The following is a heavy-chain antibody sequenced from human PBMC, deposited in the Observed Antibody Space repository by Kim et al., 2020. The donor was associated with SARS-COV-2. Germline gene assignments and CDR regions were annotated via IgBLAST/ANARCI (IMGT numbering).Heavy chain of an antibody. V-gene: IGHV3-48*02. CDR3: ASLHCTNGVCYYYFDY. CDR1: GFTFSSYG. J-gene: IGHJ4*02. Sequence: GGSLRLSCAASGFTFSSYGMNWVRQAPGKGLEGVSYISSSSSTIYYADSVKGRFTISRDHDKNSLYLQMNSLRDEDTAVYYCASLHCTNGVCYYYFDYWGQGTLVTVSP. D-gene: IGHD2-8*01. CDR2: ISSSSSTI.